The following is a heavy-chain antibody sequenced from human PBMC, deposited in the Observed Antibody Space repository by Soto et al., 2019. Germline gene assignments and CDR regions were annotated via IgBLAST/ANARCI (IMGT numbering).Heavy chain of an antibody. CDR3: ASGSCSSFVPITFDY. J-gene: IGHJ4*02. V-gene: IGHV1-69*06. CDR1: GGTFSSYA. D-gene: IGHD2-15*01. CDR2: IIPIFGTA. Sequence: QMQLVQSGAEVKKPGSSMKVSCKASGGTFSSYAISWVRQAPGQGLEWMGGIIPIFGTANYAQKFQGRVTITADKSTSTAYMELSSLTSEDTAVYYCASGSCSSFVPITFDYWGQGTLVTVSS.